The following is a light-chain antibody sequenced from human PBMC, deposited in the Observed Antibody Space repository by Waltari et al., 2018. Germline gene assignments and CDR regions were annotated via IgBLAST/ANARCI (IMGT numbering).Light chain of an antibody. CDR3: HQSSSLPYS. V-gene: IGKV6-21*01. CDR1: QTFGNS. Sequence: EIVLTQSPGFRSVTPKERVTIICRAIQTFGNSLHWYQQKPDQSPKLLIKYASQSFSGVPSRFSGSGSGTDFTLTIDSLEPEDAATYFCHQSSSLPYSFGQGTKLEIK. CDR2: YAS. J-gene: IGKJ2*01.